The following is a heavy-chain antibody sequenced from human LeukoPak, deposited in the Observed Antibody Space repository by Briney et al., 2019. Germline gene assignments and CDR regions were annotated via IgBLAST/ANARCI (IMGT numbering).Heavy chain of an antibody. CDR2: ISGSGGST. CDR1: GFTFSSYA. CDR3: AKGGGVAGPPYYYYYMDV. V-gene: IGHV3-23*01. Sequence: GGSLRLSCAASGFTFSSYAMSWVRQAPGKGLEWVSAISGSGGSTYYADSVKGRFTISRDNSKNTLYLQMNSLRTEDTAVYYCAKGGGVAGPPYYYYYMDVWGKGTTVTVSS. J-gene: IGHJ6*03. D-gene: IGHD6-19*01.